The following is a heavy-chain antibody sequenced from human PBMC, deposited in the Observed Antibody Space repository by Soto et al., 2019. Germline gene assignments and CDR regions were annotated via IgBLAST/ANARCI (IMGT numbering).Heavy chain of an antibody. Sequence: QVQLVESGGGVVQPGRSLRLSCADSGFTFTDYGMHWVRQAPGKGLEWVAVISYDGGNKNYADSVKGRFTISRDNSKNTLYLQMNSLRAEDTAVYYCAKDTYYHDSSGYYVFDYWGQGTLVTVSS. CDR1: GFTFTDYG. CDR3: AKDTYYHDSSGYYVFDY. J-gene: IGHJ4*02. D-gene: IGHD3-22*01. V-gene: IGHV3-30*18. CDR2: ISYDGGNK.